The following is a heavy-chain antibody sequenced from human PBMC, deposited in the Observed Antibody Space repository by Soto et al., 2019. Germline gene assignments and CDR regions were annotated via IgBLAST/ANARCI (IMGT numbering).Heavy chain of an antibody. V-gene: IGHV3-23*01. D-gene: IGHD2-2*01. J-gene: IGHJ4*02. CDR1: GFTFSSYA. CDR2: ISTSVGNT. Sequence: GGSLRLSCAASGFTFSSYAMSWVRQAPGKGLEWVSSISTSVGNTYYADSVKGRFTISRDNAKNSLYLQMNNLRAEDTALYYCAKGGVLVAAAIVYWGQGTLVTVS. CDR3: AKGGVLVAAAIVY.